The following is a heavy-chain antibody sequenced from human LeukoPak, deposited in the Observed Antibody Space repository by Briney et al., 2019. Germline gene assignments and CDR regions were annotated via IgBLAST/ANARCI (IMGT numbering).Heavy chain of an antibody. D-gene: IGHD3-22*01. CDR3: ARDFNYYDSSGYPNFDY. Sequence: GGSLRLSCAASGFTFSDYYMSWIRQAPGKGLEWVSYISSSGSTIYYADSVKGRFTISRDNAKNSLYLQMNSLRAEDTAVYYCARDFNYYDSSGYPNFDYWGQGTLVTVSS. J-gene: IGHJ4*02. V-gene: IGHV3-11*04. CDR2: ISSSGSTI. CDR1: GFTFSDYY.